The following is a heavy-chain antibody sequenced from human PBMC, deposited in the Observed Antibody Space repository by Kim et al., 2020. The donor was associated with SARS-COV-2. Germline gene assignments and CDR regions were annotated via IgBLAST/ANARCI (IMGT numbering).Heavy chain of an antibody. J-gene: IGHJ4*02. D-gene: IGHD4-4*01. CDR1: GASVSSSLHY. Sequence: SETLSLTCSVSGASVSSSLHYWGWIRQPPGKGLQWVGSIFSGGATFYSPSLKTRVTMSVDTSKNEFSLQLRSVTAADTAVYFCARDDSSGSDFFDFWGQGTLVTVSS. CDR2: IFSGGAT. CDR3: ARDDSSGSDFFDF. V-gene: IGHV4-39*02.